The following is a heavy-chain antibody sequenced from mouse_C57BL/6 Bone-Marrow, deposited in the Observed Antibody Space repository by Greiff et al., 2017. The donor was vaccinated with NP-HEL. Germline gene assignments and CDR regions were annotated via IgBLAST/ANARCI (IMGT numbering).Heavy chain of an antibody. Sequence: VQLQQSGPELVKPGASVKISCKASGYAFSSSWMNWVKQRPGKGLEWIGRIYPGDGDTNYNGQFEGKAQLTADKSSITAYMQLSSLTSEDSAVYFCASLGRYFDVWGTGTTVTVSS. V-gene: IGHV1-82*01. CDR1: GYAFSSSW. CDR3: ASLGRYFDV. D-gene: IGHD4-1*01. J-gene: IGHJ1*03. CDR2: IYPGDGDT.